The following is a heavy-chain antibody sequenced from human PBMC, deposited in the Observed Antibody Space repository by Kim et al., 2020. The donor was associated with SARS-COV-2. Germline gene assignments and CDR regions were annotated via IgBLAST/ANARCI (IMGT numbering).Heavy chain of an antibody. Sequence: GGSLRLSCAASGFTFSDYYMSWIRQAPGKGLEWVSYISSSSSYTNYADSVKGRFTISRDNAKNSLYLRMNSLRAEDTAVYYCARDTGYYGFVDYWGQGTLVTVSS. CDR2: ISSSSSYT. V-gene: IGHV3-11*06. D-gene: IGHD3-10*01. J-gene: IGHJ4*02. CDR1: GFTFSDYY. CDR3: ARDTGYYGFVDY.